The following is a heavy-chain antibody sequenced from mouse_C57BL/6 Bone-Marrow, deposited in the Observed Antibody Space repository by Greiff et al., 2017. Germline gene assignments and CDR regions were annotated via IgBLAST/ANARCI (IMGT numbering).Heavy chain of an antibody. Sequence: QVQLKQPGAELVRPGSSVKLSCKASGYTFTSYWMDWVKQRPGQGLEWIGNIYPSDSETHYNQKFKDKATLTVDKSSSTAYMQLSSLTSEDSAVYYCARHYYGSKGYAMDYWGQGTSVTVSS. CDR1: GYTFTSYW. CDR2: IYPSDSET. V-gene: IGHV1-61*01. J-gene: IGHJ4*01. CDR3: ARHYYGSKGYAMDY. D-gene: IGHD1-1*01.